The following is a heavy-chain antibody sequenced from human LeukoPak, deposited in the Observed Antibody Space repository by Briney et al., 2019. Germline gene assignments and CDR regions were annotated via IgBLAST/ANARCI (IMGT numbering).Heavy chain of an antibody. CDR1: GGSFSGYY. Sequence: SETLSLTCAVYGGSFSGYYWSWIRQPPGKGLEWIGEINHSGSTNYNPSLKSRVTISVDTSKNQFSLKLSSVTAADTAVYYCARRTHRRITMVRGAPNNRYFDLWGRGTLVTVSS. CDR2: INHSGST. J-gene: IGHJ2*01. V-gene: IGHV4-34*01. D-gene: IGHD3-10*01. CDR3: ARRTHRRITMVRGAPNNRYFDL.